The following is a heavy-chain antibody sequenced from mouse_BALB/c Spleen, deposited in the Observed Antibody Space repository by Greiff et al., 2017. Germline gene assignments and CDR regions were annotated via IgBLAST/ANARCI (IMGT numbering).Heavy chain of an antibody. Sequence: EVKLVESGAELVKPGASVKLSCTASGFNIKDTYMHWVKQRPEQGLEWIGRIDPANGNTKYDPKFQGKATITADTSSNTAYLQLSSLTSEDTAVYYCARGYGNYDWFAYWGQGTLVTVSA. CDR3: ARGYGNYDWFAY. V-gene: IGHV14-3*02. CDR1: GFNIKDTY. D-gene: IGHD2-10*02. CDR2: IDPANGNT. J-gene: IGHJ3*01.